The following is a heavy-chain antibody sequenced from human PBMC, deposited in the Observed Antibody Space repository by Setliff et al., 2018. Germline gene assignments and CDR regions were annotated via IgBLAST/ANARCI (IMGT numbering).Heavy chain of an antibody. Sequence: PGGSLRLSCAASGITFSIYSMNWVRQAPGKGPEWVSYISSGSLIIYYADSVKGRFIISRENAKNSVYLQMNSLRAEDTAVYYCATWMVRLSVETGTRNDAFDFWGQGTKVTVSS. D-gene: IGHD1-1*01. J-gene: IGHJ3*01. CDR1: GITFSIYS. CDR3: ATWMVRLSVETGTRNDAFDF. V-gene: IGHV3-48*04. CDR2: ISSGSLII.